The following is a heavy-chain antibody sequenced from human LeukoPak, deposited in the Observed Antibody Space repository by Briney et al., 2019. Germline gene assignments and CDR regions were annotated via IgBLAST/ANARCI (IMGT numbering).Heavy chain of an antibody. CDR3: AREELSGWYAVSGYYYYYGMDV. CDR1: GFTFSSYG. V-gene: IGHV3-30*03. CDR2: ISYDGSNK. J-gene: IGHJ6*02. Sequence: GGSLRPSCAASGFTFSSYGMHWVPQAPGKGLEWVAVISYDGSNKYYADSVKGRFTIYRDNSKNTLYLQMNSLRAEDTAVYYCAREELSGWYAVSGYYYYYGMDVWGQGNTVTVSS. D-gene: IGHD6-19*01.